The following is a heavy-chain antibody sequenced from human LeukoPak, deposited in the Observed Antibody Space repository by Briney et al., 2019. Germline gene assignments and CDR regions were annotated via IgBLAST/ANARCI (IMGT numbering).Heavy chain of an antibody. CDR1: GFAFSDYE. V-gene: IGHV3-48*03. CDR2: ISSSGSII. Sequence: GGSLRLSCASSGFAFSDYEMNWVRQAPGKGLEWVSYISSSGSIIYYADSVKGRFTISRDNAKRSLFLQMTSLRVEDTAVYYCARTMWGFDYWGQGTLVTVSS. D-gene: IGHD7-27*01. CDR3: ARTMWGFDY. J-gene: IGHJ4*02.